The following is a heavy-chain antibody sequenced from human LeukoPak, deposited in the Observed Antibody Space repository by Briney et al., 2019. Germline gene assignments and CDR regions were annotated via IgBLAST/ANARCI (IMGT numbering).Heavy chain of an antibody. Sequence: PSETLSLTCAVSGDSFSSYYWSWVRQPPGKGLEWIGYIYHSGGTNYTPSLKSRVTISADTSKDHFSLKLASVTAADTAVYYCATGYSSTWYYFDYWGQGTLVTVSS. CDR3: ATGYSSTWYYFDY. CDR1: GDSFSSYY. J-gene: IGHJ4*02. CDR2: IYHSGGT. D-gene: IGHD6-13*01. V-gene: IGHV4-59*01.